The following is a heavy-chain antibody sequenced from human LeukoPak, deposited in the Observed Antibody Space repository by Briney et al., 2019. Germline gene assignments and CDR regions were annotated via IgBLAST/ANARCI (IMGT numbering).Heavy chain of an antibody. D-gene: IGHD6-13*01. V-gene: IGHV3-33*01. CDR1: GFTFSSYG. CDR3: ARDLGGEQLIHNWFDP. Sequence: PGRSLRLFCAASGFTFSSYGMHWVRQAPGKGLEWVAVIWYDGSNKYYADSVRGRFTISRDNSKNTLYLQMNSLRAEDTAVYYCARDLGGEQLIHNWFDPWGQGTLVTVSS. CDR2: IWYDGSNK. J-gene: IGHJ5*02.